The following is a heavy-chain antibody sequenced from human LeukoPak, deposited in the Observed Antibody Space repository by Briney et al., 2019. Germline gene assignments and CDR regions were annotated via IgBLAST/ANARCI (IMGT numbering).Heavy chain of an antibody. V-gene: IGHV5-51*01. J-gene: IGHJ5*02. Sequence: GASLQISCKGSGYSFTDYWIGWVRQLPGKGLEWMGIIYPGDSDTKYRPSFQGQVTISADKSISTAYLQWSSLKASDTAMYYCARQEGNNWFDPWGQGTLVTVSS. CDR3: ARQEGNNWFDP. CDR2: IYPGDSDT. D-gene: IGHD3-10*01. CDR1: GYSFTDYW.